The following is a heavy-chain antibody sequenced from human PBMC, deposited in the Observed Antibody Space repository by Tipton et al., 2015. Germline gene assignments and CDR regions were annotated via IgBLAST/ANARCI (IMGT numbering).Heavy chain of an antibody. CDR3: ARDLEHGMDV. CDR2: ISFSDTT. CDR1: RFSFSNFA. Sequence: LRLSCAASRFSFSNFAMHWVRQPPGKGLEWIGYISFSDTTHYNPSLKSRITISLNTSKNQFSLKMSSVTAADTAVYFCARDLEHGMDVWGQGTTVTVS. J-gene: IGHJ6*02. V-gene: IGHV4-59*01.